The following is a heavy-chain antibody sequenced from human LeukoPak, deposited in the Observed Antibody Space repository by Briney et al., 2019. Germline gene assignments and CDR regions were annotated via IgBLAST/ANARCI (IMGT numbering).Heavy chain of an antibody. Sequence: GESLKISCKGSGYSFTSYWIGWVRQMPGKGLEWMGIIYPGDSDTRYSPSFQGQVTISADKSISTAYLQWSSLKASDTAMYYCAIVYGSGSYYPTPERRNYYYYYGMDVWGQGTTVTVSS. D-gene: IGHD3-10*01. V-gene: IGHV5-51*01. CDR3: AIVYGSGSYYPTPERRNYYYYYGMDV. J-gene: IGHJ6*02. CDR2: IYPGDSDT. CDR1: GYSFTSYW.